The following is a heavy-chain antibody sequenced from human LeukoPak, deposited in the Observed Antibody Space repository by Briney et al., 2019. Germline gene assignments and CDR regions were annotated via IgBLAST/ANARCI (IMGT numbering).Heavy chain of an antibody. CDR2: IYYSGST. J-gene: IGHJ6*03. Sequence: KSSETLSLTCTVSGGSISSYYWSWIRQPPGKGLEWIGYIYYSGSTNYNPSLKSRVTISVDTSKNQFSLKLSSVTAADTAVYYCARVSYTAMVSYYYYYMDVWGKGTTVTVSS. CDR3: ARVSYTAMVSYYYYYMDV. D-gene: IGHD5-18*01. V-gene: IGHV4-59*01. CDR1: GGSISSYY.